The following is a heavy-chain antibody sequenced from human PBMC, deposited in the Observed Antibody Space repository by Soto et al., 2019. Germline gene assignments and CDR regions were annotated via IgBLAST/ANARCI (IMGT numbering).Heavy chain of an antibody. V-gene: IGHV3-33*01. CDR3: ARDAPDYCNYFQLSDNWFDP. Sequence: QVQLVESGGGVVQPGRSLRLSCAASGFTFSSYGMHWVRKAPGKGLEWGAVIWYDGSNKYYADSVKGRFTISRDNSKNTLYLQMNTLRAEDTAVYYCARDAPDYCNYFQLSDNWFDPWGQGTLVTVSS. D-gene: IGHD4-4*01. CDR2: IWYDGSNK. CDR1: GFTFSSYG. J-gene: IGHJ5*02.